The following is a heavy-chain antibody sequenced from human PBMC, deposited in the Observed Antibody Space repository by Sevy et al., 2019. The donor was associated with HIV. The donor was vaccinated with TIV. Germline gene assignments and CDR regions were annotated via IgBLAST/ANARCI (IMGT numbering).Heavy chain of an antibody. CDR1: GYTFNTYG. Sequence: ASVKVSCKASGYTFNTYGISWVRQAPGQGLEWMGWISSYYGNTNFAQKFQGRVTMTTDTITNTAYMELTSLRSDDTAVYYSARERTRWQQLVEYYLGMDVWGQGTPVTVSS. CDR2: ISSYYGNT. CDR3: ARERTRWQQLVEYYLGMDV. J-gene: IGHJ6*02. D-gene: IGHD6-13*01. V-gene: IGHV1-18*01.